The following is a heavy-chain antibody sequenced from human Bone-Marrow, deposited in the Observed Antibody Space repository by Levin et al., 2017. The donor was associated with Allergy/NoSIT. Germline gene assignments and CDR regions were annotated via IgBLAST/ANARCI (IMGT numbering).Heavy chain of an antibody. D-gene: IGHD1-26*01. V-gene: IGHV3-30*04. CDR1: GFTFSSHA. Sequence: GGSLRLSCAASGFTFSSHAMHWVRQAPGKGLEWVSYISSDGSRKYYADSIKDRFTVSRDNSKNTMYLQINSLGPEYTAVYYCAGDLTGRYSNDSWGQGTLVTVSS. J-gene: IGHJ4*02. CDR2: ISSDGSRK. CDR3: AGDLTGRYSNDS.